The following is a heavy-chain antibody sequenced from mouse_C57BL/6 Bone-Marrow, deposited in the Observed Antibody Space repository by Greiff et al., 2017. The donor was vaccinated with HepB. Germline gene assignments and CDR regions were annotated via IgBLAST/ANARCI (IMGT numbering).Heavy chain of an antibody. D-gene: IGHD1-2*01. Sequence: QVQLKESGAELVRPGASVTLSCKASGYTFTDYEMHWVKQTPVHGLEWIGAIDPETGGTAYNQKFKGKAILTADKSSSTAYMELRSLTSEDSAVYYCTRGYYGLGGFDYWGQGTTLTVSS. CDR3: TRGYYGLGGFDY. V-gene: IGHV1-15*01. CDR2: IDPETGGT. CDR1: GYTFTDYE. J-gene: IGHJ2*01.